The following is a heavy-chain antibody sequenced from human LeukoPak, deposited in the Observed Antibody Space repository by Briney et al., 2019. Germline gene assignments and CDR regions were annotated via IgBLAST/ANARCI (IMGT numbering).Heavy chain of an antibody. J-gene: IGHJ6*03. CDR1: GFTFSSYG. V-gene: IGHV3-30*02. CDR3: AKAGLYCSSTICYHYYYYYMDV. D-gene: IGHD2-2*01. Sequence: PGGSLRLSCAASGFTFSSYGMHWVPQAPGKGLEWVSFIRYDGSNKYYADSVKGRFTISRDNSKNTLSLQMNSMRAEATHGYYCAKAGLYCSSTICYHYYYYYMDVRGKGANLAVSS. CDR2: IRYDGSNK.